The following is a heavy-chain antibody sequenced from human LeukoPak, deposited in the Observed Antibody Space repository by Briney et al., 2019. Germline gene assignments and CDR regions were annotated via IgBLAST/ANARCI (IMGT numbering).Heavy chain of an antibody. CDR3: ARGPTYQPIDF. V-gene: IGHV4-39*02. Sequence: SETLSLTCTVSGGSISTSNYYWGWIRQPPGKGLEWIASIHYSETTYYNPSLKSRVTISVDTSKNHFSLKLSSVTAADTAVYYCARGPTYQPIDFWGQGTLVTISS. CDR2: IHYSETT. CDR1: GGSISTSNYY. D-gene: IGHD2-2*01. J-gene: IGHJ4*02.